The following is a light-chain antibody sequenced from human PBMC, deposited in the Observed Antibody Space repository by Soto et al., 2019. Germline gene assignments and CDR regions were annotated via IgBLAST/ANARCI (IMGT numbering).Light chain of an antibody. CDR3: QQSYSTPWT. CDR1: QSISSY. Sequence: DIQMTQSPSTLSASVGCRLTISCRASQSISSYLNWYQQKPGKAPKILIYAASSLQSGVPSRFSGSGYGTDFNLTISSLQTEDFATYYCQQSYSTPWTFGQGTKVDIK. V-gene: IGKV1-39*01. J-gene: IGKJ1*01. CDR2: AAS.